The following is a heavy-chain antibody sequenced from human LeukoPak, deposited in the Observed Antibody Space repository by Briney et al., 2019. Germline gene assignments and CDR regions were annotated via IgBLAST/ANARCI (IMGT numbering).Heavy chain of an antibody. V-gene: IGHV3-9*01. J-gene: IGHJ4*02. Sequence: GRSLRLSCAASGFTFDDYAMHWVRQAPGKGLEWVSGISWNSGSIGYADSVKGRFTISRDNAKNSLYLQMSSLRAEDTAIYYCAREDDWNYEDYWGQGTLVTVSS. CDR1: GFTFDDYA. CDR2: ISWNSGSI. D-gene: IGHD1-7*01. CDR3: AREDDWNYEDY.